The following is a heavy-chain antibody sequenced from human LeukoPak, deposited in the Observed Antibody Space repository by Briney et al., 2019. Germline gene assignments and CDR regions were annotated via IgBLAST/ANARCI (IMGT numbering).Heavy chain of an antibody. CDR1: GYTFTSYA. CDR3: ARDFIRRLPIVVVTKPRGENWFGP. J-gene: IGHJ5*02. Sequence: ASVKVSCKASGYTFTSYAMHWVRQAPGQRLEWMGWINAGNGNTKYSQKFQGRVTITRDTSASTAYMELSSLRSEDTAVYYCARDFIRRLPIVVVTKPRGENWFGPWGQGTLVTVSS. D-gene: IGHD3-22*01. CDR2: INAGNGNT. V-gene: IGHV1-3*01.